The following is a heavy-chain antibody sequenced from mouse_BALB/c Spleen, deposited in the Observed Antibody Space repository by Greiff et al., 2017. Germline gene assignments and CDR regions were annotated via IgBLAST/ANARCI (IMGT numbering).Heavy chain of an antibody. CDR2: IFPGTGTT. D-gene: IGHD3-1*01. V-gene: IGHV1S132*01. Sequence: VQLQQSGAELVKPGASVKLSCKTSGYTFTSYWIQWVKQRPGQGLGWIGEIFPGTGTTYYNEKFTGKATLTIDTPSRTAYMQLSSLTSEASAVYFCASSGYYYAMDYWGQGTSVTVSS. J-gene: IGHJ4*01. CDR1: GYTFTSYW. CDR3: ASSGYYYAMDY.